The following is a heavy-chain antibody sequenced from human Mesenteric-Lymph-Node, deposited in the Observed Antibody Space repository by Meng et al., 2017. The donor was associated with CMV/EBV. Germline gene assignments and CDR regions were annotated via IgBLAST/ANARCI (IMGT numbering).Heavy chain of an antibody. CDR1: GFTLSSYG. Sequence: SGFTLSSYGMHWVRQAPGKGLEWVALISYDGSNKYYADSVKGRFTISRDKSKNTLSLQMNSLRSDDTAVYYCAKDWVAAAGTPASFDPWGQGTLVTVSS. J-gene: IGHJ5*02. D-gene: IGHD6-13*01. V-gene: IGHV3-30*18. CDR3: AKDWVAAAGTPASFDP. CDR2: ISYDGSNK.